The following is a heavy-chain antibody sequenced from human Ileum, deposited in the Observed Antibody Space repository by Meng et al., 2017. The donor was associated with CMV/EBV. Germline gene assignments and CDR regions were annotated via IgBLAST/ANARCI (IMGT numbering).Heavy chain of an antibody. Sequence: GESLKISCAASGFTFSSYWMSWVRQAPGKGLEWVANIKQDESEKYYVDSVKGRFTISRDNAKNSLYLQMNSLRAEDTAVYYCARVQYSGSYGYWGQGTLVTVSS. D-gene: IGHD1-26*01. CDR2: IKQDESEK. CDR1: GFTFSSYW. CDR3: ARVQYSGSYGY. V-gene: IGHV3-7*01. J-gene: IGHJ4*02.